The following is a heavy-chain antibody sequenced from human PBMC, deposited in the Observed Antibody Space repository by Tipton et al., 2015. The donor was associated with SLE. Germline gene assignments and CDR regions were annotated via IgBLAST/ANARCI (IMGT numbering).Heavy chain of an antibody. Sequence: TLSLTCTVSGDSISSYYWSWIRQPPGKGLEWIGYIYDSGSTNYNPSLKSRVTISVDTSTNQFSLKLSSVTAADTAVYYCARARGVTSGGSATFYHGMNVWGQGTTVTVSS. J-gene: IGHJ6*02. CDR3: ARARGVTSGGSATFYHGMNV. CDR1: GDSISSYY. D-gene: IGHD3-10*01. V-gene: IGHV4-59*01. CDR2: IYDSGST.